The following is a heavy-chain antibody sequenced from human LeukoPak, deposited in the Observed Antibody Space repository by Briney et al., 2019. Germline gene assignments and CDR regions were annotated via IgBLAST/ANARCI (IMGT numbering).Heavy chain of an antibody. CDR2: ISWNSGSI. CDR1: GFTFDDYA. CDR3: AKEDCSGGSCYLWFDP. V-gene: IGHV3-9*01. Sequence: SGGSLRLSCAASGFTFDDYAMHWVRQAPGKGLEWVSGISWNSGSIGYADSVKGRFTISRDNAKNSLYLQMNSLRAEDTALYYCAKEDCSGGSCYLWFDPWGQGTLVTVSS. J-gene: IGHJ5*02. D-gene: IGHD2-15*01.